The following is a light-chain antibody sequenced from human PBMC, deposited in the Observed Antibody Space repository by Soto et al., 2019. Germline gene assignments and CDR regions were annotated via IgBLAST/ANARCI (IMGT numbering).Light chain of an antibody. CDR3: QKANSFP. CDR2: AAS. Sequence: DIQMTHSPSSVSASVGDRVTITCRASQYISNWLAWYHQKPGKAPKLLIYAASSLVNGVTSRFSGRGYGTNCTLTISCLRPEDLATNYCQKANSFPVGGGTKVEI. V-gene: IGKV1-12*01. CDR1: QYISNW. J-gene: IGKJ4*01.